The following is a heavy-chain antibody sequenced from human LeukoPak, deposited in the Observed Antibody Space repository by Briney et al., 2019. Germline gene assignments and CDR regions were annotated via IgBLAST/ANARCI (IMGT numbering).Heavy chain of an antibody. J-gene: IGHJ4*02. Sequence: ASVKVSCKASGYTFTGYYLHWVRQAPGQGPEWMGKINTSSGVTDYAQNFQGRVTMTRDTSITTAYMELSRLTSDDTAVYYCARDTGFPFFDFWGQGTLVTVSS. V-gene: IGHV1-2*02. CDR3: ARDTGFPFFDF. CDR1: GYTFTGYY. CDR2: INTSSGVT.